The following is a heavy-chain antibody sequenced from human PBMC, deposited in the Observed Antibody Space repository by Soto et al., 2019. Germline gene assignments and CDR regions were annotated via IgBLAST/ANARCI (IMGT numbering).Heavy chain of an antibody. V-gene: IGHV3-7*03. D-gene: IGHD6-19*01. J-gene: IGHJ4*02. CDR2: INEDGSKK. CDR3: ASEMHLGSGWGDIDI. Sequence: RLSCAVSGFTVSAKWMSWVRQAPGKGLEWLANINEDGSKKFYVDSVKGRFNISKDNAKNSLSLQLGSLRADDTAVYYCASEMHLGSGWGDIDIWGRGTMVTVYS. CDR1: GFTVSAKW.